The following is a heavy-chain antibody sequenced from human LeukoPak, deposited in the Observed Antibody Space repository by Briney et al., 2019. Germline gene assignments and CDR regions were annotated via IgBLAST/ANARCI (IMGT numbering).Heavy chain of an antibody. CDR2: VSYSGTT. Sequence: SSEALSLTCTVSGGSINSSSNSYYWGWIRQAPGKGLEWIGCVSYSGTTYYNPSLKSRVTMSVDASRNQFSLKLSSVTAADTAVYFCARESVLRFLEWLFAPFDPWGQGTLVTVSS. CDR1: GGSINSSSNSYY. D-gene: IGHD3-3*01. CDR3: ARESVLRFLEWLFAPFDP. V-gene: IGHV4-39*07. J-gene: IGHJ5*02.